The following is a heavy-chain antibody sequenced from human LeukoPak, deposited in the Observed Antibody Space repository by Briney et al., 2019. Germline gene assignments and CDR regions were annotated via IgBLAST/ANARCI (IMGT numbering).Heavy chain of an antibody. CDR2: IIPILGIA. J-gene: IGHJ4*02. D-gene: IGHD6-13*01. CDR3: ARDPSPTTASIAAAGH. CDR1: GDPFSSYA. Sequence: ASVKVSCKASGDPFSSYAISWVRQAPGQGLEWMGRIIPILGIANYAQKFQGRVTITADKSTSTAYMELSSLRSEDTAVYYCARDPSPTTASIAAAGHWGQGTLVTVSS. V-gene: IGHV1-69*04.